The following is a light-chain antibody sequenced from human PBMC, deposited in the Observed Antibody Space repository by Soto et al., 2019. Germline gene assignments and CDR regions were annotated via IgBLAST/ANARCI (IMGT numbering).Light chain of an antibody. J-gene: IGKJ1*01. Sequence: EIVMTLSPATLSVSPGERATLSCRASQSVSSNLAWYQQKPGQSPRLLTYGASTRATGVPARFSGSGSVTEFPLTHSSLQSDDFAVSYCQKYINLWTLRQGTKV. CDR3: QKYINLWT. CDR2: GAS. CDR1: QSVSSN. V-gene: IGKV3-15*01.